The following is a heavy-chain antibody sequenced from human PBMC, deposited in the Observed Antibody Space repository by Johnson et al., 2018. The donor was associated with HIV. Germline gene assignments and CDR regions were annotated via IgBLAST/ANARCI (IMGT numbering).Heavy chain of an antibody. J-gene: IGHJ3*02. Sequence: VQVLESGGRMVQPGGSLGLSCAVSGFTFSRYWMTWVRQAPGRGLEWVSVIYSGGSTYYADSVKGRFTISRDNSKKTLYLQMNSLRAEDTAVYYCARGVVVVPAASSHAFDIWGQGTMVTVSS. CDR2: IYSGGST. V-gene: IGHV3-66*01. CDR3: ARGVVVVPAASSHAFDI. D-gene: IGHD2-2*01. CDR1: GFTFSRYW.